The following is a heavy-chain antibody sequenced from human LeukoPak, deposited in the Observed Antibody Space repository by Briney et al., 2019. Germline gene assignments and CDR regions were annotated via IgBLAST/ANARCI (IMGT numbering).Heavy chain of an antibody. D-gene: IGHD3-10*01. J-gene: IGHJ4*02. CDR2: ISSSSSYI. CDR3: ARGQNTHWFGELSFDY. Sequence: PGGSLRLSCAASGFTFSSYSMNWVRQAPGEGLEWVSSISSSSSYIYYADSVKGRFTISRDNAKNSLYLQMNSLGPEDTAVYYCARGQNTHWFGELSFDYWGQGTPVTVSS. CDR1: GFTFSSYS. V-gene: IGHV3-21*01.